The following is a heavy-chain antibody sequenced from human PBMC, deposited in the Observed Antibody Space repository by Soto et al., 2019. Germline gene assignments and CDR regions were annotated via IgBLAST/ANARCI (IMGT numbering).Heavy chain of an antibody. D-gene: IGHD6-13*01. CDR1: GYTFTSYG. J-gene: IGHJ5*02. CDR2: ISAYNGNT. V-gene: IGHV1-18*01. CDR3: ARGRKSSSWYNWFDP. Sequence: ASVKVSCKASGYTFTSYGISWVRQAPGQGLEWMGWISAYNGNTNYAQKLQGRVTMTTDTSTSTAYMELRSLRSDDTAVYYCARGRKSSSWYNWFDPWGQGTLVTVPQ.